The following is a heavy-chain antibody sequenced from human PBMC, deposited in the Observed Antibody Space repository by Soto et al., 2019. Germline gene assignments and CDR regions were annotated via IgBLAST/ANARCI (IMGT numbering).Heavy chain of an antibody. D-gene: IGHD1-1*01. CDR2: IWYDGSKK. Sequence: GGSLRLSCAASGFTFSTYAMHWVRQAPGKGLEWVAVIWYDGSKKYYADSVKGRITISRDNCKNTLYLQMNSLRAEDTAVYYCARDGKGAAYTFGPYYYDSWGQG. CDR3: ARDGKGAAYTFGPYYYDS. CDR1: GFTFSTYA. J-gene: IGHJ4*02. V-gene: IGHV3-33*01.